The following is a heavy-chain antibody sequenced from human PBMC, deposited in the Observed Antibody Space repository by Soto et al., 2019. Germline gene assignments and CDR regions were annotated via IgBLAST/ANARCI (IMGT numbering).Heavy chain of an antibody. CDR3: AKDRVYCSSTSCPSADY. J-gene: IGHJ4*02. CDR1: GFTFSSYA. Sequence: GSLRLSCAASGFTFSSYAMSWVRQAPGKGLEWVSAISAGGFTTYYADSLRGRFTISRDNSRNTLYLQMNNVRAEDTAIYYCAKDRVYCSSTSCPSADYWGQGTLVTVSS. V-gene: IGHV3-23*01. CDR2: ISAGGFTT. D-gene: IGHD2-2*01.